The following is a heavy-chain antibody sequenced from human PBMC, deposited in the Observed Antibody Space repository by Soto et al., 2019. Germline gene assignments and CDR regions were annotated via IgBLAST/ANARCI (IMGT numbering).Heavy chain of an antibody. Sequence: SVKVSCKASGYTFTSYGISWVRQAPVQGLEWMGWISSYNGNTNYAQKVQGRVTLTTDTSTSTTYMELGSLRSDDAAVYYCARGPRYCSTTTCFSGVTWFDPWGQGTLVTVSS. J-gene: IGHJ5*02. CDR1: GYTFTSYG. D-gene: IGHD2-2*01. CDR2: ISSYNGNT. CDR3: ARGPRYCSTTTCFSGVTWFDP. V-gene: IGHV1-18*04.